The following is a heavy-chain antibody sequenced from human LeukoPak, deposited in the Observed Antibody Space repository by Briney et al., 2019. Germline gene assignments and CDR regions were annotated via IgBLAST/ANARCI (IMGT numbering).Heavy chain of an antibody. CDR2: IYYSGST. D-gene: IGHD6-19*01. Sequence: SETLSLTCTVSGGSISSYYWSWIRQPPGKGLEWIGYIYYSGSTNYNPSLKSRVTISVDTSKNQFSLKLSSVTAADTAVYYCARVKAYSSGLLRAFDIWGQGTMVTVSS. J-gene: IGHJ3*02. CDR3: ARVKAYSSGLLRAFDI. V-gene: IGHV4-59*01. CDR1: GGSISSYY.